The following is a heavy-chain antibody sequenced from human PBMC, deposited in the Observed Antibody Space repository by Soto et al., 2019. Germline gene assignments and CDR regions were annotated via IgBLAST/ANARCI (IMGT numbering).Heavy chain of an antibody. CDR3: ARVVLVGGYYYEAFDI. D-gene: IGHD3-22*01. CDR1: GGSISSYY. V-gene: IGHV4-4*07. Sequence: PSETLSLTCTVSGGSISSYYWRWIRQPAGKGLEWIGRIYTSGSTNYNPSLKSRVTMSVGTSKNQFSLKLSSVTAADTAVYYCARVVLVGGYYYEAFDIWGQGTMVTVSS. J-gene: IGHJ3*02. CDR2: IYTSGST.